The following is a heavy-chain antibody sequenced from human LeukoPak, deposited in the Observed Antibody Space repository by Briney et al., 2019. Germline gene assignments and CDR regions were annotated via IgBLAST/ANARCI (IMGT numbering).Heavy chain of an antibody. J-gene: IGHJ4*02. CDR2: INPNSGGT. Sequence: ASVKVSCKASGYTFTGYYMHWVRQAPGQGLEWMGWINPNSGGTNYAQKFQGRVTMTRDTSISTAYMELSRLRSDDTAVYYCAREEPCSSGSCATLGYFDYWGQGTLVTVSS. CDR3: AREEPCSSGSCATLGYFDY. D-gene: IGHD2-15*01. V-gene: IGHV1-2*02. CDR1: GYTFTGYY.